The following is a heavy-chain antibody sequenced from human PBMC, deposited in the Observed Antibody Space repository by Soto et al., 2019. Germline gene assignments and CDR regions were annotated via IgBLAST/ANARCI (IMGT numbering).Heavy chain of an antibody. CDR2: INHSGST. V-gene: IGHV4-34*01. J-gene: IGHJ6*02. Sequence: PSETLSLTCAVYGGSFSGYYWSWIRQPPGKGLEWIGEINHSGSTNYNPSLKSRVTISVDTSKNQFSLKLSSVTAADTAVYYCAHGDYEQRGDYYYGMDVWGQGTTVTVSS. CDR1: GGSFSGYY. CDR3: AHGDYEQRGDYYYGMDV. D-gene: IGHD4-17*01.